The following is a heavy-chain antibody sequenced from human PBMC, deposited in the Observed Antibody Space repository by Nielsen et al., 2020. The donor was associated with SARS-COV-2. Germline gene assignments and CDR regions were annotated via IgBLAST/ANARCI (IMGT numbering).Heavy chain of an antibody. CDR1: GYSFTSYW. CDR3: ATSYDFWSGYLDP. V-gene: IGHV5-51*04. J-gene: IGHJ5*02. D-gene: IGHD3-3*01. CDR2: IYPGDSDT. Sequence: GESLKISCQGSGYSFTSYWIGWVRQMPGKGLEWMGIIYPGDSDTRYSPSFQGQVTISADKPISTAYLQWSSLKASDTAMYYCATSYDFWSGYLDPWGQGTLVTVSS.